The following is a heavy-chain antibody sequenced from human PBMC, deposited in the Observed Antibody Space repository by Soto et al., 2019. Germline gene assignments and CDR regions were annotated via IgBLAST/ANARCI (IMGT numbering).Heavy chain of an antibody. CDR2: IYYSGST. CDR1: GGSISSYY. V-gene: IGHV4-59*01. CDR3: ARKSGDLRAGRIDN. J-gene: IGHJ4*02. D-gene: IGHD3-10*01. Sequence: SETLSLSCTVSGGSISSYYWGWIRQPPGKGREWIGYIYYSGSTNYNPSLKSRVTISVDTSKNQFSLKLSSVTAADTAVYYCARKSGDLRAGRIDNWGQGTLVTVAS.